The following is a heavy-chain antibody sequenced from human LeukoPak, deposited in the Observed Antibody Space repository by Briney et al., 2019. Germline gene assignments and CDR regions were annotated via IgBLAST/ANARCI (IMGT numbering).Heavy chain of an antibody. CDR3: AELGITMIGGV. CDR1: GFTFSSYA. D-gene: IGHD3-10*02. CDR2: ISGSGRST. V-gene: IGHV3-23*01. J-gene: IGHJ6*04. Sequence: GGSLRLSCVASGFTFSSYAMSWVRQAPGKGLEWVSAISGSGRSTYYADSVKGRFTISRDNAKNSLYLQMNSLRAEDTAVYYCAELGITMIGGVWGKGTTVTISS.